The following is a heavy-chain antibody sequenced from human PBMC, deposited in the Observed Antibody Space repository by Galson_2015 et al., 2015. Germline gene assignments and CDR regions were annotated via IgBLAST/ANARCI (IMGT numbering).Heavy chain of an antibody. D-gene: IGHD4-17*01. V-gene: IGHV3-30-3*01. CDR2: ISYDGSNK. CDR3: ARDRTDYGDYVPYDY. Sequence: SLRLSCAASGFTFSSYAMHWVRQAPGKGLEWVAVISYDGSNKYYADSVKGRFTISRDNSKNTLYLQMNSLRAEDTAVYYCARDRTDYGDYVPYDYWGQGTLVTVSS. CDR1: GFTFSSYA. J-gene: IGHJ4*02.